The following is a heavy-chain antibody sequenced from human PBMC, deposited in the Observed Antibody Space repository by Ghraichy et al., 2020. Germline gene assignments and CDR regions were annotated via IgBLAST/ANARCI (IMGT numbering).Heavy chain of an antibody. J-gene: IGHJ5*02. V-gene: IGHV4-34*01. CDR1: GGSFSGYY. D-gene: IGHD6-19*01. CDR2: INHSGST. CDR3: ARGGVGTLRGWYHLVWFDP. Sequence: SETLSLTCAVYGGSFSGYYWSWIRQPPGKGLEWIGEINHSGSTNYNPSLKSRVTISVDTSKNQFSLKLSSVTAADTAVYYCARGGVGTLRGWYHLVWFDPWGQGTLVTVSS.